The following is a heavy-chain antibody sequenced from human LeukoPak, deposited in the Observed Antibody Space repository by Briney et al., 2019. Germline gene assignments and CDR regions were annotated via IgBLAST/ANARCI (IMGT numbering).Heavy chain of an antibody. CDR3: ARVGPHYYYYMDV. CDR2: IYHSGST. V-gene: IGHV4-59*08. CDR1: GGSISSYY. J-gene: IGHJ6*03. Sequence: SETLSLTCTVSGGSISSYYWSWVRQPPGKGLEWIGEIYHSGSTNYNPSLKSRVTISVDTSKNQFSLKLSSVTAADTAVYYCARVGPHYYYYMDVWGKGTTVTVSS. D-gene: IGHD3-16*01.